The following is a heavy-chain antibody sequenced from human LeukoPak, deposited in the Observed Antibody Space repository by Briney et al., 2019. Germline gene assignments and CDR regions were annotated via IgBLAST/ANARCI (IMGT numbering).Heavy chain of an antibody. V-gene: IGHV4-4*07. CDR3: ARGAVTNDFQY. J-gene: IGHJ1*01. CDR1: GGSISGYY. Sequence: SETLSLTCTVSGGSISGYYWSWVRQPAGKGLEWIGRVHTSEGTHWDPSLKSRVTMSLDTSKSQFSLRLDSVTAADTAVYYCARGAVTNDFQYWGQGTLVTVSS. D-gene: IGHD4-17*01. CDR2: VHTSEGT.